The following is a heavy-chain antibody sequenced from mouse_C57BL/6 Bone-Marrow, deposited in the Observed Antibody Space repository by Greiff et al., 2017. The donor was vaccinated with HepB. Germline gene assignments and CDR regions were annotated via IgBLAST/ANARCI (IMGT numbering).Heavy chain of an antibody. J-gene: IGHJ3*01. V-gene: IGHV1-81*01. Sequence: QVQLQQSGAELARPGASVKLSCKASGYTFTSYGISWVKQRTGQGLEWIGEIYPRSGNTYYNEKFKGKATLTADKSSSTAYMELRSLTSEDSAVSFFARLYGSSSWFAYWGQGTLVTVSA. CDR3: ARLYGSSSWFAY. CDR2: IYPRSGNT. CDR1: GYTFTSYG. D-gene: IGHD1-1*01.